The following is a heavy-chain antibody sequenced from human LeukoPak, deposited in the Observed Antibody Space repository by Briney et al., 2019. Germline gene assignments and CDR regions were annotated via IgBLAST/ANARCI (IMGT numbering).Heavy chain of an antibody. CDR2: IYHSGST. V-gene: IGHV4-30-2*01. J-gene: IGHJ4*02. CDR1: GGSINSGGYS. CDR3: ARGLYGDSNFDY. Sequence: SETLSLTCAVSGGSINSGGYSWSWIRQPPGKGLEWIGYIYHSGSTHYNPSLKSRVTISVDRSKNQFSLKLSSVTAADTAVYYCARGLYGDSNFDYWGQGTLVTVSS. D-gene: IGHD4-17*01.